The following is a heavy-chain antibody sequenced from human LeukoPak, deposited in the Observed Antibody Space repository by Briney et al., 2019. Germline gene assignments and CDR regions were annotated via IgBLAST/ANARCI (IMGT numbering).Heavy chain of an antibody. CDR1: GFTFSSYE. Sequence: GGSLRLSCAASGFTFSSYEMNWVRQAPGKGLEWVSYISSSGSTIYYADSVKGRFTISRGIAKNSLYLQMNSLRAEDTAVYYCARVDARRGDYWGQGTLVTVSS. D-gene: IGHD2-2*01. CDR3: ARVDARRGDY. CDR2: ISSSGSTI. J-gene: IGHJ4*02. V-gene: IGHV3-48*03.